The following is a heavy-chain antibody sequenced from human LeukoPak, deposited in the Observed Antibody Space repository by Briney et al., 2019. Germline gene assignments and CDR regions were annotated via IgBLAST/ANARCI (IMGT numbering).Heavy chain of an antibody. CDR3: ARGGSYGLD. CDR1: GFTFSSYA. J-gene: IGHJ4*02. D-gene: IGHD5-18*01. Sequence: GGSLRLSCAASGFTFSSYAMSWVRQAPGKGLEWVSGISGSGGSTYYADSVKGRFTISRDNSKNTLYLQMNSLRSEDTAVYYCARGGSYGLDWGQGTLVTVSS. V-gene: IGHV3-23*01. CDR2: ISGSGGST.